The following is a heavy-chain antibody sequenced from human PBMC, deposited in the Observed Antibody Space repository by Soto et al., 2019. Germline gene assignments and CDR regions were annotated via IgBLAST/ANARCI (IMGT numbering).Heavy chain of an antibody. Sequence: SVKVSCKASGGTFSDSVTSWVREAPGQGLEWMGGIVPIFGKANLAEKFQGRVTITADESTSTAYMELSSLRSEDSAVYYCARGRDGSNYYFDYWGQGTLVTVSS. CDR2: IVPIFGKA. CDR1: GGTFSDSV. CDR3: ARGRDGSNYYFDY. J-gene: IGHJ4*02. D-gene: IGHD3-10*01. V-gene: IGHV1-69*13.